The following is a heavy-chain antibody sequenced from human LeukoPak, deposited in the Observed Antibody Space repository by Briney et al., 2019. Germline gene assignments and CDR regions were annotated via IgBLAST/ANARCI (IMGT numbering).Heavy chain of an antibody. Sequence: PSETLSLTCTVSGGSISSYYWSWIRQPPGKGLEWIGYIYYSGSTNYNPSLKSRVTISVDTSKNQFSPKLSSVTAADTAVYYCARWSTVTYYFDYWGQGTLVTVSS. V-gene: IGHV4-59*08. CDR2: IYYSGST. CDR3: ARWSTVTYYFDY. J-gene: IGHJ4*02. CDR1: GGSISSYY. D-gene: IGHD4-17*01.